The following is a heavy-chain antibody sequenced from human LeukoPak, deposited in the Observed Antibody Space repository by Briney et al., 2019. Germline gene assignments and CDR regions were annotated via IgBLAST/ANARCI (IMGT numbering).Heavy chain of an antibody. Sequence: ASVKVSCKASGYTFSTCDINWVRQATGQGLEWIGWMNPNSGNTGFAHKFQGRVTMTRDTSINTAYMELSSLRSEDTAVYYWKRVLGIISPWGQGTLATVSS. V-gene: IGHV1-8*01. CDR1: GYTFSTCD. CDR2: MNPNSGNT. D-gene: IGHD3-16*02. CDR3: KRVLGIISP. J-gene: IGHJ5*02.